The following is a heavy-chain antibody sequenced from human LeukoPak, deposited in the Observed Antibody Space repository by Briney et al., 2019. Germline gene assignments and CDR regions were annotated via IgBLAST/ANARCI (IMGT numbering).Heavy chain of an antibody. Sequence: PSETLSLTCSVSGGSISGYYWSWIRQPPGKGLEWIGYIYDSGTTGYNPSLNSRVTISLDTSMKQFSLRLRSVTAADTAVYYCARHYRGSSWNHWGQGTTATVSS. CDR3: ARHYRGSSWNH. CDR1: GGSISGYY. J-gene: IGHJ6*02. CDR2: IYDSGTT. V-gene: IGHV4-59*08. D-gene: IGHD6-13*01.